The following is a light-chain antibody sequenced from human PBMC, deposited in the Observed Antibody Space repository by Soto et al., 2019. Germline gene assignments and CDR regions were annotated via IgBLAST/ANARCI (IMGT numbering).Light chain of an antibody. CDR1: SSNIGSNY. CDR2: RNN. J-gene: IGLJ3*02. Sequence: QPVLTQPPSASGTPGQRVTISCSGSSSNIGSNYVYWYQQLPGTAPKLLIYRNNQRPSGVPDRFSGSKSGTSASLAISGLRSEEEADYYCAAWDDSLSGRVFGGGTQLTVL. CDR3: AAWDDSLSGRV. V-gene: IGLV1-47*01.